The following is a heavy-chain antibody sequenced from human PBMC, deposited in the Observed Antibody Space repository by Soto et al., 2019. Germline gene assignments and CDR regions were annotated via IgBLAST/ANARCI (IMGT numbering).Heavy chain of an antibody. CDR3: ARLYSGFEADAFDI. J-gene: IGHJ3*02. CDR2: ISPGDSDS. CDR1: GYSFSSYW. V-gene: IGHV5-51*01. Sequence: GESLRISCKGSGYSFSSYWNGWVRQMPGKGLEWMGIISPGDSDSRYSPSFQGQVTISADKSISTAYLQWSSLKASDTAMYYCARLYSGFEADAFDIWGQGTMVTVSS. D-gene: IGHD5-12*01.